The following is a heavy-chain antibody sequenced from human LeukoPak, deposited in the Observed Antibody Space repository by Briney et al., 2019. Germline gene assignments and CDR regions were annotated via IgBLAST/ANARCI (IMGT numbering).Heavy chain of an antibody. CDR3: ARKPHHILTGYLGYSDY. CDR1: GFTFSSYG. D-gene: IGHD3-9*01. Sequence: PGRSLRLSCAASGFTFSSYGMHWVRQAPGKGLEWVAVIWYDGSNKYYADSVKGRFTISRDNSKNTLYLQMNSLRAEDTAVYYCARKPHHILTGYLGYSDYWGQGTLVTVSS. CDR2: IWYDGSNK. V-gene: IGHV3-33*01. J-gene: IGHJ4*02.